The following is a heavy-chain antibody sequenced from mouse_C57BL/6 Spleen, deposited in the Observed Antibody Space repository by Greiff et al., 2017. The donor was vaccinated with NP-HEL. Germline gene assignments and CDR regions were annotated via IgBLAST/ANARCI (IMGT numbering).Heavy chain of an antibody. D-gene: IGHD2-2*01. CDR2: IYPSDSET. CDR1: GYTFTSYW. J-gene: IGHJ4*01. Sequence: QVQLKQPGAELVRPGSSVKLSCKASGYTFTSYWMDWVKQRPGQGLEWIGNIYPSDSETHYNQKFKDKATLTVDKSSSTAYMQLSSLTSEDSAVYYCTNGLRGAMDYWGQGTSVTVSS. V-gene: IGHV1-61*01. CDR3: TNGLRGAMDY.